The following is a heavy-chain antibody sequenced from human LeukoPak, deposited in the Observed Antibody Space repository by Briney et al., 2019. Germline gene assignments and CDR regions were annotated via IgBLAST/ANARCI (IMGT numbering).Heavy chain of an antibody. V-gene: IGHV3-53*01. J-gene: IGHJ4*02. CDR3: ARARSGSYDF. CDR2: IYSGGTI. Sequence: GGSLRLSCAASGLIVSSNYMSWVRQAPGKGLEWVSVIYSGGTIYYADSVKGRFTISRDNSKNTLYLQMNSLRAEDTAVYYCARARSGSYDFWGQGTLVTVSS. CDR1: GLIVSSNY. D-gene: IGHD1-26*01.